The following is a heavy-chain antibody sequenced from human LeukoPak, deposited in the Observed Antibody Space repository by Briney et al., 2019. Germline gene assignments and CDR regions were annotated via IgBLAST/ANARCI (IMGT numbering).Heavy chain of an antibody. Sequence: GGSLRLSCGASGFTFSSYGMHWVRQAPGKGLEWVAVIWYDGSNKYYADSVKGRFTISRDNSKNTLYLQMNSLRAEDTAVYYCARDNQWLGGPGASYYFDYWGQGTLVTVSS. CDR1: GFTFSSYG. CDR3: ARDNQWLGGPGASYYFDY. D-gene: IGHD6-19*01. V-gene: IGHV3-33*01. CDR2: IWYDGSNK. J-gene: IGHJ4*02.